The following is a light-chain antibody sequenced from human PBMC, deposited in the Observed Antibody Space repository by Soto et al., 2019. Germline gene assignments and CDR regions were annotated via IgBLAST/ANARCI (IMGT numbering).Light chain of an antibody. Sequence: EIVLTQSPATLSLSPGERATLSCRASQSVSSYLAWYQQKPGQAPRLLIYDASNRATGIPARFGGSGSGTDFTLTISSLEPEDSAIYYCQQRSSWHTFGQGTKVEIK. CDR1: QSVSSY. CDR2: DAS. CDR3: QQRSSWHT. J-gene: IGKJ1*01. V-gene: IGKV3-11*01.